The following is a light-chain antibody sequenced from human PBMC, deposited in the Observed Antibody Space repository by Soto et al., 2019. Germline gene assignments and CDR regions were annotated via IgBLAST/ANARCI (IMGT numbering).Light chain of an antibody. Sequence: EIVLTQSPGTLSLSPGERATLSCRAIQTVSSSYLAWYQQKPGQAPRLLIYAASSRATGIPDRFSGSGSGTDFTLTISRLEPEDFAVYYCQQFGNSLPWTFGQGTKVDI. J-gene: IGKJ1*01. CDR2: AAS. CDR1: QTVSSSY. CDR3: QQFGNSLPWT. V-gene: IGKV3-20*01.